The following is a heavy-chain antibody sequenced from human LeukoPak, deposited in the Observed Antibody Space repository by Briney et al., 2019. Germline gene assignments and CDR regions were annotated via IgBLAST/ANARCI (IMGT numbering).Heavy chain of an antibody. D-gene: IGHD5-24*01. CDR2: IKQDGSKK. CDR1: GFPFSSYW. Sequence: PGRSLRLSCVASGFPFSSYWMTWVHQAPGKGLEWVANIKQDGSKKSYVDSVKGRFTISRDNAKNSLYLQMNSLRAEDTAIYYCTRVGYIDEGIDYWGQGTLVTVSS. J-gene: IGHJ4*02. CDR3: TRVGYIDEGIDY. V-gene: IGHV3-7*04.